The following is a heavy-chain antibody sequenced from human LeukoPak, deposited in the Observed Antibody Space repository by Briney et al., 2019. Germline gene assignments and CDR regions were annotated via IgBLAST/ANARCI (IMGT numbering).Heavy chain of an antibody. CDR3: ARGLLIAAAGSANWFDP. Sequence: SVKVSCKASGGTFSSYAISWVRQAPGQGLEWMGGIIPIFGTANYAQKFQGRVTITTDESTSTAYMELSSLRSEDTAVYYCARGLLIAAAGSANWFDPWAREPWSPSPQ. J-gene: IGHJ5*02. D-gene: IGHD6-13*01. CDR1: GGTFSSYA. CDR2: IIPIFGTA. V-gene: IGHV1-69*05.